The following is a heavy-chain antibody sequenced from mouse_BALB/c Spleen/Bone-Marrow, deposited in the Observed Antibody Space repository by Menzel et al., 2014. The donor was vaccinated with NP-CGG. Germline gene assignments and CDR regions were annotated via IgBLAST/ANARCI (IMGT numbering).Heavy chain of an antibody. J-gene: IGHJ2*01. CDR2: INPGSGGT. D-gene: IGHD4-1*01. V-gene: IGHV1-54*01. CDR1: GYAFTNYL. CDR3: ARELGRGYYFDY. Sequence: VHLVESGAELVRPGTSVKVSCKASGYAFTNYLIEWVKQRPGQGLEWIGVINPGSGGTNYNEKFKGKATLTVDTSSSTAYVDLSSLTSEDSAVYYCARELGRGYYFDYWGQGTTLTVSS.